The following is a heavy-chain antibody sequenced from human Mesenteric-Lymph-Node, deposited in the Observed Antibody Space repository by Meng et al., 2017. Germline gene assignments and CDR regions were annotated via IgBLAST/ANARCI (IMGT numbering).Heavy chain of an antibody. D-gene: IGHD5-24*01. V-gene: IGHV4-59*12. CDR2: IYYSGST. J-gene: IGHJ3*02. CDR3: ARKRGDGYKYGDAFDI. Sequence: SETLSLTCTVSGGSISSYYWSWIRQSPGKGREWIGYIYYSGSTNYNPSLKSRVTISVDTSKYQFSLKLSSVTAADTAVYYCARKRGDGYKYGDAFDIWGQGTMVTVSS. CDR1: GGSISSYY.